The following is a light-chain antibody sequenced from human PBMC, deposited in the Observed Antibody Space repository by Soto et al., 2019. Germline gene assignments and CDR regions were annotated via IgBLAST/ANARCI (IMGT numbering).Light chain of an antibody. CDR1: QSISSW. CDR2: KAS. CDR3: QQYNSYSKT. V-gene: IGKV1-5*03. J-gene: IGKJ1*01. Sequence: DIQMTQSPSTLSASVGDRVAIPCRASQSISSWLAWYQQKSRKAHKLLIYKASRLESGAPSRFSGTGAGTVFTLTISSLQPDAFATYYCQQYNSYSKTFGQGTKVDIK.